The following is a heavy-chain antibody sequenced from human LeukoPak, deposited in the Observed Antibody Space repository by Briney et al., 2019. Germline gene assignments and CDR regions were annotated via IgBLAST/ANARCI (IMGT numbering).Heavy chain of an antibody. CDR2: ISAYNGNT. J-gene: IGHJ6*02. CDR3: ARDSSSSADYYYGMDV. D-gene: IGHD6-6*01. CDR1: GYAFTSYD. V-gene: IGHV1-18*01. Sequence: GASVKVSCKASGYAFTSYDISWVRQAPGQGLEWMGWISAYNGNTNYAQKLQGRVTMTTDTSTSTAYMELRSLRSDDTAVYYCARDSSSSADYYYGMDVWGQGTTVTVSS.